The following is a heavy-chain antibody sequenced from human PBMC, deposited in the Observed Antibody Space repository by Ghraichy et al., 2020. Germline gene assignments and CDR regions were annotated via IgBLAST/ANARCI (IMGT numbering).Heavy chain of an antibody. J-gene: IGHJ3*02. D-gene: IGHD6-19*01. V-gene: IGHV4-59*08. CDR1: SGSISTYY. CDR3: ARAVAGTRDASDI. Sequence: SETLSLTCTVSSGSISTYYWSWIRQPPGKGLEWIGYIYNSGSTDYNPSLKSRVTISVDTSKNHFSLNLSSVTAADTAVYYCARAVAGTRDASDIWGQGTMVTVSS. CDR2: IYNSGST.